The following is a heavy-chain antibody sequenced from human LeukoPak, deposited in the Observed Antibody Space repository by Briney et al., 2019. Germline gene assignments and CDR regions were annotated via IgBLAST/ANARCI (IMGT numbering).Heavy chain of an antibody. CDR1: GFTFSDYY. CDR2: ISSSGTTI. J-gene: IGHJ5*02. V-gene: IGHV3-11*01. D-gene: IGHD1-14*01. Sequence: GGSLRLSCAASGFTFSDYYMSWIRQAPGNGLEWVSYISSSGTTIYYGDSVKGRFTISRDNAKNSLYLQMNSLRAEDTAVYYCARDRTGRIFDAWGQGTLVTVSS. CDR3: ARDRTGRIFDA.